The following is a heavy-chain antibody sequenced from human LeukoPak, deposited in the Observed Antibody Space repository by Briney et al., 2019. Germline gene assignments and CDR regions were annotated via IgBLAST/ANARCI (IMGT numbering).Heavy chain of an antibody. CDR3: ATHNSGYDWCFDY. V-gene: IGHV4-30-2*01. J-gene: IGHJ4*02. CDR2: IYHSGST. CDR1: GGSISSGGYS. D-gene: IGHD5-12*01. Sequence: PSQTLSLTCAVSGGSISSGGYSWSWIRHPPGKGLEWIGYIYHSGSTYYNPSLKSRVTISVDRSKNQFSLKLSSVTAADTAVYYCATHNSGYDWCFDYWGQGTLVTVSS.